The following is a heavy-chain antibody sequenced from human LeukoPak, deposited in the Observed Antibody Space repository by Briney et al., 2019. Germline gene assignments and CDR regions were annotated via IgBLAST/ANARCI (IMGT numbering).Heavy chain of an antibody. CDR1: GGSTSSSSYY. J-gene: IGHJ4*02. D-gene: IGHD6-19*01. CDR2: IYQSGST. Sequence: SETLSLTCTVSGGSTSSSSYYWGWIRQPPGKGLEWIGSIYQSGSTYYNPSLKSRVTISVDTSKNQFSLKLSSVTAADTAVYYCARVRQGSGWYYFDYWGQGTLVTVSS. V-gene: IGHV4-39*07. CDR3: ARVRQGSGWYYFDY.